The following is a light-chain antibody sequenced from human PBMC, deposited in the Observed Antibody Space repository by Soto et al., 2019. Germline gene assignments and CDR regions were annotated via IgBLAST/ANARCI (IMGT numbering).Light chain of an antibody. V-gene: IGLV2-8*01. Sequence: QSALTQPPSASGSPGQSVTISCTGTSNDVGNYNYVSWYQQHPGKAPKLMIYEVSKRPSGVPDRFSGSKSGNTASLTVSGLQAEDEADYYCSSYAGSNTVVFGGGTKLTVL. CDR2: EVS. CDR3: SSYAGSNTVV. CDR1: SNDVGNYNY. J-gene: IGLJ2*01.